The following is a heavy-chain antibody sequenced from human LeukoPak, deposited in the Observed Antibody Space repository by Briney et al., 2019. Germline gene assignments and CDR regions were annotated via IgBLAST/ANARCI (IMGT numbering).Heavy chain of an antibody. CDR1: GLTFSIYW. CDR3: ARAGTTGSVDF. Sequence: GESLRLSCAVSGLTFSIYWMSWVRQAPGKGLEWVANINQDGSAKYYVDSVKGRFTISRDNAKNSLFLQMNSLRAEDTAVYYCARAGTTGSVDFWGQGTLVTVSS. D-gene: IGHD4-17*01. V-gene: IGHV3-7*01. J-gene: IGHJ4*02. CDR2: INQDGSAK.